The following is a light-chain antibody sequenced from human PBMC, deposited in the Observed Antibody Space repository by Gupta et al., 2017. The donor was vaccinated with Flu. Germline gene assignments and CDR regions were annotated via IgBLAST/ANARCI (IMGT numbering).Light chain of an antibody. Sequence: DIQMTQSSSTLSASVGDRVTITCRASQSISSWLAWYQQKPGKAPKLLIYKASSLESGVPSRFSGSGSGTEFTLTISSLQPDDFATYYCQQYNSYLHTFGQGTKLEIK. CDR3: QQYNSYLHT. V-gene: IGKV1-5*03. J-gene: IGKJ2*01. CDR1: QSISSW. CDR2: KAS.